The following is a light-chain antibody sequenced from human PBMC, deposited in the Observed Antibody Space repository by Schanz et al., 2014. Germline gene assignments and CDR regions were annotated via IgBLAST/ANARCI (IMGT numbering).Light chain of an antibody. CDR2: HTD. V-gene: IGLV1-40*01. CDR1: SSNIGTGYE. CDR3: QSYDSSLNGWV. Sequence: QSVLTQPPSVSGAPGQRVTISCTGSSSNIGTGYEVHWYQQPPGTPPKLLLYHTDNRPSGVPDRFSGSKSGTSASLAITGLQADDEAVYYCQSYDSSLNGWVFGGGTKLTVL. J-gene: IGLJ3*02.